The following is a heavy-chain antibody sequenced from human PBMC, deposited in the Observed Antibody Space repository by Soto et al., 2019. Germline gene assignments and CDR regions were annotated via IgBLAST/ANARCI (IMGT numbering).Heavy chain of an antibody. V-gene: IGHV3-23*01. CDR2: ISAGGDGA. J-gene: IGHJ4*02. CDR3: ARDLWWYLH. Sequence: EVQLLESGGGLVQPGGALRLSCAASGFTFRSHAMSWVRQAPGKGLEWVSSISAGGDGAYYADSVKGRFTISRANSNNTLYLQMNSLRTEDTAVYYCARDLWWYLHWGQGTLVTVSS. D-gene: IGHD2-15*01. CDR1: GFTFRSHA.